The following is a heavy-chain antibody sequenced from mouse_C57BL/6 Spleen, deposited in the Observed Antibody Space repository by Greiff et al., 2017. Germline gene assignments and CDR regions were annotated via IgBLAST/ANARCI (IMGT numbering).Heavy chain of an antibody. CDR3: ARSLYYYGIMDY. Sequence: QVQLQQSGAELVRPGTSVKVSCKASGYAFTNYLIEWVKQRPGQGLEWIGVINPGSGGTNYNEKFKGKATLTADKSSSTAYMQLSSLTSEDSAVYFCARSLYYYGIMDYWGQGTSVTVSS. CDR2: INPGSGGT. V-gene: IGHV1-54*01. CDR1: GYAFTNYL. J-gene: IGHJ4*01. D-gene: IGHD1-1*01.